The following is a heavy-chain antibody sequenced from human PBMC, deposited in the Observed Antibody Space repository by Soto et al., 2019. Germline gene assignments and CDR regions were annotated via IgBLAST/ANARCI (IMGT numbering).Heavy chain of an antibody. D-gene: IGHD6-6*01. Sequence: QVQLVQSGAEVKKPGSSVKVSCKASGGTFSSYTISWVRQAPGQGLEWMGRIIPILGIANYAQKFQGRVTITADKSTSTAYMEQSSLRSEDTDVYYCARYGSSSSFAFDIWGQGTMVTVSS. CDR3: ARYGSSSSFAFDI. J-gene: IGHJ3*02. CDR2: IIPILGIA. V-gene: IGHV1-69*02. CDR1: GGTFSSYT.